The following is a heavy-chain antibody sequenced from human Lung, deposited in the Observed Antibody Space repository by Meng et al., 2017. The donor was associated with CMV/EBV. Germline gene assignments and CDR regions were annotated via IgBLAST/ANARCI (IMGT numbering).Heavy chain of an antibody. V-gene: IGHV4-61*01. D-gene: IGHD2-15*01. J-gene: IGHJ4*02. CDR2: IHNSGST. CDR3: ARGVGYCSDGSCSDY. Sequence: SXTXSLXXSVSGGSVISGSYYWSWIRQSPGKGLQWIGYIHNSGSTKYNPSLKSRVTISVDTPKNQFSLRLRFVTAADTAVYYCARGVGYCSDGSCSDYWGQGXLVTVSS. CDR1: GGSVISGSYY.